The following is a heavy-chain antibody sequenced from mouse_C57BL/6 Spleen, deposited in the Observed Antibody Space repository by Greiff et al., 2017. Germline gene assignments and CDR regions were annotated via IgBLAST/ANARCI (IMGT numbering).Heavy chain of an antibody. CDR1: GYTFTSYW. CDR3: ARDLPYLYFDV. V-gene: IGHV1-61*01. CDR2: IYPSDSET. Sequence: VQLKQPGAELVRPGSSVKLSCKASGYTFTSYWMDWVKQRPGQGLEWIGNIYPSDSETHYNQKFKDKATLTVDKSSSTAYMQLSNLTSEDSAVYYFARDLPYLYFDVWGTGTTVAVSS. J-gene: IGHJ1*03.